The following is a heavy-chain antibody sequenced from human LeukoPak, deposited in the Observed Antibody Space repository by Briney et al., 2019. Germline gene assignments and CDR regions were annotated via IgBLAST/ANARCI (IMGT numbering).Heavy chain of an antibody. CDR1: GGSISSYY. Sequence: SETLSLTCTVSGGSISSYYWSWIRQPPGKGLEWIGYIYYSGSTNYDPSLKSRVTISVDTSKNQFSLKLSSVTAADTAVYYCARASSGYRFGAFDIWGQGTMVTVSS. D-gene: IGHD5-18*01. CDR2: IYYSGST. CDR3: ARASSGYRFGAFDI. J-gene: IGHJ3*02. V-gene: IGHV4-59*01.